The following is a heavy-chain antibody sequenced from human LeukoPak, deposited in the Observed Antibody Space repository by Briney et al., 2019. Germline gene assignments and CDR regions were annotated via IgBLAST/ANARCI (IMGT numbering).Heavy chain of an antibody. CDR1: GGSISSGDYY. CDR2: IYYSGSN. Sequence: SETLSLTCTVSGGSISSGDYYWSWIRQPPGKGLEWIGYIYYSGSNYYNPSLKSRVTISLDTSKNQFSLKLSSVTAADTAVYYCASRTYYYGSETYYGGGFFDYWGQGTLVTVSS. J-gene: IGHJ4*02. D-gene: IGHD3-10*01. CDR3: ASRTYYYGSETYYGGGFFDY. V-gene: IGHV4-30-4*01.